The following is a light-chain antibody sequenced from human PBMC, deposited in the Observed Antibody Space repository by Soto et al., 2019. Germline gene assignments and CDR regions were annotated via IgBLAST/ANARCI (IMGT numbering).Light chain of an antibody. CDR2: DVT. J-gene: IGLJ3*02. CDR3: CSYAGSFTWV. V-gene: IGLV2-11*01. CDR1: NNDIGRHNY. Sequence: QSALTQSASVSGSPGQSITISCTGGNNDIGRHNYVSWYQHHPGKAPKLMIYDVTLRPSGVPDRFSGSKSGNTASLTISGLQAEDEADYYCCSYAGSFTWVFGGGTKLTVL.